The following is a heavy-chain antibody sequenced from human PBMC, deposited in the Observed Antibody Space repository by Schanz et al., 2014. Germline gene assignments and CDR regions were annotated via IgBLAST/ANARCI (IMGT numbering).Heavy chain of an antibody. J-gene: IGHJ6*02. Sequence: QVQMVQSGAEVKKPGASVKVSCKASGYPFSNYGISWLRQAPGQGFEWMAWMSYNGNTKYAQSLQGRVTVTRDTSTSASYMELRSLPSDDTAVYYCVRDAGWAFGDSHGMDAWGQWTSVSASS. CDR2: MSYNGNT. CDR3: VRDAGWAFGDSHGMDA. CDR1: GYPFSNYG. D-gene: IGHD3-10*01. V-gene: IGHV1-18*01.